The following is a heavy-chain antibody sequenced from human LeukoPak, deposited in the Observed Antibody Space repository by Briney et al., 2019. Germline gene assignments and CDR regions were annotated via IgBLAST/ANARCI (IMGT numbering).Heavy chain of an antibody. CDR2: INPNSGGT. CDR3: ARDRSGSYYVSGD. CDR1: GYTLTGYY. J-gene: IGHJ4*02. Sequence: ASVKVSCKASGYTLTGYYMHWVRQAPGQGLEWMGRINPNSGGTNYAQKFQGRVTMTRDTSISTAYMELSRLRSDDTAVYYCARDRSGSYYVSGDWGQGTLVTVSS. D-gene: IGHD1-26*01. V-gene: IGHV1-2*06.